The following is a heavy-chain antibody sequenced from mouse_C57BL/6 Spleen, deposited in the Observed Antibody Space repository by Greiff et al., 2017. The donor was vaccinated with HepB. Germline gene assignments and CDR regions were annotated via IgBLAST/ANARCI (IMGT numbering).Heavy chain of an antibody. CDR1: GFSFNTYA. D-gene: IGHD1-1*01. J-gene: IGHJ1*03. V-gene: IGHV10-1*01. Sequence: EVKVVESGGGLVQPKGSLKLSCAASGFSFNTYAMNWVRQAPGKGLEWVARIRSKSNNYATYYADSVKDRFTISRDDSESMLYLQMNNLKTEDTAMYYCVRHAITTVVATDWYFDVWGTGTTVTVSS. CDR3: VRHAITTVVATDWYFDV. CDR2: IRSKSNNYAT.